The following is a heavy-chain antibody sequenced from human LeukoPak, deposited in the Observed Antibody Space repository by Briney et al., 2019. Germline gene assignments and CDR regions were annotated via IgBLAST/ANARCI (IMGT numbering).Heavy chain of an antibody. CDR3: ARGGCSSTSCYYYFDY. Sequence: SVKVSCKASGGTFNSYAISWVRQAPGQGLEWMGGIIPIFGTANYAQKFQGRVTITTDESTSTAYMELSSLRFEDTAVYYCARGGCSSTSCYYYFDYWGQGTLVTVSS. CDR2: IIPIFGTA. D-gene: IGHD2-2*01. J-gene: IGHJ4*02. V-gene: IGHV1-69*05. CDR1: GGTFNSYA.